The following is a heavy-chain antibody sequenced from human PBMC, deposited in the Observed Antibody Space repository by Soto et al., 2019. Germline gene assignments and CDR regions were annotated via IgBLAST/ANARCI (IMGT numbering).Heavy chain of an antibody. D-gene: IGHD6-6*01. Sequence: QVQLQESGPGLVKPSQTLSLTCTVSGGSISSGGYYWSWIRQHPGKGLEWIGYIYYSGSTYYHPSLKSRVTISVDTSKNQCSLKLSSVTAAYTAVYYCARSTETSIAARPLAFDIWGQGTMVTVSS. CDR1: GGSISSGGYY. V-gene: IGHV4-31*03. CDR2: IYYSGST. J-gene: IGHJ3*02. CDR3: ARSTETSIAARPLAFDI.